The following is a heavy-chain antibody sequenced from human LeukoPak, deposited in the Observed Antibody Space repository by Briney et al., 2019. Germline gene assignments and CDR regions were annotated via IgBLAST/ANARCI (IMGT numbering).Heavy chain of an antibody. CDR3: ARETYYYDSSGYRHTYFDY. J-gene: IGHJ4*02. V-gene: IGHV3-66*01. D-gene: IGHD3-22*01. CDR2: IYSGGST. Sequence: GGSLRLSCAASGFTVSSNYMSWVRQAPGKGLEWVSVIYSGGSTYYADSVKGRVTISRDNSKTTLYLQMNSMRAEDTAVYYCARETYYYDSSGYRHTYFDYWGQGTLVTVSS. CDR1: GFTVSSNY.